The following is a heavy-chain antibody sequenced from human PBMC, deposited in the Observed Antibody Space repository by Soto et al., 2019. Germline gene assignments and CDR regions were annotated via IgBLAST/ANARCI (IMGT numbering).Heavy chain of an antibody. CDR1: GFTFSSYG. Sequence: GGSLRLSCAASGFTFSSYGMHWVRQAPGKGLEWVAVISDDGTKKYYADSVKGRFTVSRDNSKDTLYLQMNSLGVEDTAVYYCAKDLSTRDGSDYFQHWGQGTLVTVSS. D-gene: IGHD2-15*01. J-gene: IGHJ1*01. CDR3: AKDLSTRDGSDYFQH. CDR2: ISDDGTKK. V-gene: IGHV3-30*18.